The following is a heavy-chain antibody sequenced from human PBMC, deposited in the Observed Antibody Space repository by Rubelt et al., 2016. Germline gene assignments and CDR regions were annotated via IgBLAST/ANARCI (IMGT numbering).Heavy chain of an antibody. CDR1: GFTFSSYS. V-gene: IGHV3-48*01. Sequence: EVQLVESGGGLVQPGGSLRLSCAASGFTFSSYSMNWVRQAPGKGLEWVSHISSSSSLIYYADSVKGRFTISRDNSKNTLYLQMNSLRAEDTAVYYCARDRFFGAFDMWGQGTMVTVSS. CDR3: ARDRFFGAFDM. J-gene: IGHJ3*02. CDR2: ISSSSSLI. D-gene: IGHD3-3*01.